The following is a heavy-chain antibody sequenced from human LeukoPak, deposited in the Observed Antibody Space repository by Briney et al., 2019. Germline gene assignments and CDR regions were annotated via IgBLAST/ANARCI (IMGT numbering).Heavy chain of an antibody. CDR1: GYSFTSYW. Sequence: GESLQISCKGSGYSFTSYWIGWVRQLPGKGLEWMGIIYPGDSDTRYSPSFQGQVTISADKSISTAYLQWSSLKASDTAMYYCARLPYNWNDGLFDYWGQGTLVTVSS. D-gene: IGHD1-1*01. V-gene: IGHV5-51*01. CDR2: IYPGDSDT. J-gene: IGHJ4*02. CDR3: ARLPYNWNDGLFDY.